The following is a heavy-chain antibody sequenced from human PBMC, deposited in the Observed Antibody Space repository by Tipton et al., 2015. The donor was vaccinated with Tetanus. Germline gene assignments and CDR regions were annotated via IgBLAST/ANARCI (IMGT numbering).Heavy chain of an antibody. CDR3: ARDNVYCSSTSCYVAPGYGMDV. CDR2: IYSGGST. Sequence: GSLRLSCAASGFTVSSNYMSWVRQAPGKGLEWVSVIYSGGSTYYADSVKGRFTISRDNSKNTLYLQMNSLRAEDTAVYYCARDNVYCSSTSCYVAPGYGMDVWGQGTTVTVSS. D-gene: IGHD2-2*01. CDR1: GFTVSSNY. J-gene: IGHJ6*02. V-gene: IGHV3-53*01.